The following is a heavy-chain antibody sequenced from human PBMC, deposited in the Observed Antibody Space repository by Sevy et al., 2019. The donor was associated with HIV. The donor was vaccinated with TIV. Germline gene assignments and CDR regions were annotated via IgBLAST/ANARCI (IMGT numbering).Heavy chain of an antibody. Sequence: GGFLRLSCAASGFTFSSYWMHWVRQAPGEGLVWVSRINIYGSITTYADSVKGRFTISRDNAKNTLWLQMNTVRAEDTAVYYCVRGLGDYWGQGTLVTVSS. CDR3: VRGLGDY. J-gene: IGHJ4*02. CDR2: INIYGSIT. V-gene: IGHV3-74*03. CDR1: GFTFSSYW.